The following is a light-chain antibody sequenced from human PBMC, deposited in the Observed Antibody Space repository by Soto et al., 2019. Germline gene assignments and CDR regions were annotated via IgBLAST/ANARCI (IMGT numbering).Light chain of an antibody. CDR1: SRDVGGYNC. CDR2: EVS. CDR3: SSYISSSTFVV. V-gene: IGLV2-14*01. J-gene: IGLJ2*01. Sequence: QSVLTQPASVSGSPGQSITISCTGTSRDVGGYNCVSWHQQHPGKAPKVIITEVSNRPSGVSNRFSGSKSGNTASLTISGLQAEDEADYYCSSYISSSTFVVFGGGTKLTVL.